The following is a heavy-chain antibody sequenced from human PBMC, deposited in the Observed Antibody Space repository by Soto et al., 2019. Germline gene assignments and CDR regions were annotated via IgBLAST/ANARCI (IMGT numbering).Heavy chain of an antibody. CDR2: ISGSGGST. J-gene: IGHJ6*02. Sequence: GGSLRLSCAASGFTFSSYAMSLVRQAPGKGLEWVSAISGSGGSTYYADSVKGRFTISRDNSKNTLYLQMNSLRAEDTAVYYCAKGIGRYYYYGMDVWGQGTTVTVSS. D-gene: IGHD3-10*01. V-gene: IGHV3-23*01. CDR3: AKGIGRYYYYGMDV. CDR1: GFTFSSYA.